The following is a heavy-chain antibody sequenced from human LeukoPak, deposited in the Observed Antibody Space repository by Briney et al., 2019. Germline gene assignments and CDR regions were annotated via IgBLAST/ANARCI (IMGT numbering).Heavy chain of an antibody. CDR2: ISWNSGSI. D-gene: IGHD6-19*01. Sequence: GGSLRLSCAASGFTFDDYAMHWVRQAPGKGLEWVSGISWNSGSIGYADSVKGRFTISRDNAKNSLYLQMNSLRAEDTALYYCAKVHSSDSLDYWGQGTLVTVSS. CDR1: GFTFDDYA. J-gene: IGHJ4*02. V-gene: IGHV3-9*01. CDR3: AKVHSSDSLDY.